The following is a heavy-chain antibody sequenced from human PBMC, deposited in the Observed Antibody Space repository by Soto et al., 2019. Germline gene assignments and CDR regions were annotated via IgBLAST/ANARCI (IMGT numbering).Heavy chain of an antibody. CDR3: ARASARAGSPMDV. CDR2: IIPIFGTA. J-gene: IGHJ6*02. V-gene: IGHV1-69*01. Sequence: QVQLVQSGAEVRKPGSSVKVSCKASGGTFSNYAIAWVRQAPGQGLEWMGGIIPIFGTANYAQKFQGRVTITADESTSTAYMELSSLRSEDTAVYYCARASARAGSPMDVWGQGTTVTVSS. CDR1: GGTFSNYA.